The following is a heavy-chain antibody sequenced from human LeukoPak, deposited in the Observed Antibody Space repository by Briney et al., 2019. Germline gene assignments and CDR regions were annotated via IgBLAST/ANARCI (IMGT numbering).Heavy chain of an antibody. CDR1: GGSISRSSYY. D-gene: IGHD3-22*01. CDR3: AKRYYYDTSGYYPD. V-gene: IGHV4-39*01. J-gene: IGHJ4*02. Sequence: SETLSLTCTVSGGSISRSSYYWGWIRQPPGKGLEWLGSIYYSGSTYYNPSLKSRVTISVDTSKNQFSLKLSSVTAADTAVYYCAKRYYYDTSGYYPDWGQGSLVTVSS. CDR2: IYYSGST.